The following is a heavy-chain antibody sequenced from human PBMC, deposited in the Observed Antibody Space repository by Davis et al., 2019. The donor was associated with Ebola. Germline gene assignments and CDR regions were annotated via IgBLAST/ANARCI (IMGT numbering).Heavy chain of an antibody. CDR3: ARLDYGFGFDY. D-gene: IGHD4-17*01. Sequence: PAGSLTLSCAASGVPFTSFAFHWVRQAPDEGLEWLAVISSDGKKVHHADSVKGRFSISRDDSNNMLNLQMDSLRIEDTAVYYCARLDYGFGFDYWGQGSLVTVSS. V-gene: IGHV3-30*03. J-gene: IGHJ4*02. CDR2: ISSDGKKV. CDR1: GVPFTSFA.